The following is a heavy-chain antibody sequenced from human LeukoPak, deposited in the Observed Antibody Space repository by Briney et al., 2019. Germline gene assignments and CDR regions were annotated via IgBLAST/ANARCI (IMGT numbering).Heavy chain of an antibody. CDR2: IYWNDDK. V-gene: IGHV2-5*01. CDR3: AHRPPWFGGFDY. Sequence: SGPTLVNPTQTLTLTFTFSGFSLSTSGVGVGWIRQPPGKALEWLALIYWNDDKRYSPSLKSRLTITKDTSKNQAVLTMTNMDPVDTATYYCAHRPPWFGGFDYWGQGTLVTVSS. J-gene: IGHJ4*02. D-gene: IGHD3-10*01. CDR1: GFSLSTSGVG.